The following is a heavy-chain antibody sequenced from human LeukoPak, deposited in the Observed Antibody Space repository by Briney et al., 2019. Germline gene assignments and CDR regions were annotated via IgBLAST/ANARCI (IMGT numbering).Heavy chain of an antibody. CDR2: ISTSSSYI. V-gene: IGHV3-21*01. Sequence: PGGSLRLSCAASGFTFSTYSMNWVRQAPGKGLEWVSFISTSSSYIYSADSAKGRFSISRDNAKNSLYLQINSLRAEDTAVYYCARVANWNYGYYYYYMDVRGKGTTVTVSS. CDR3: ARVANWNYGYYYYYMDV. CDR1: GFTFSTYS. J-gene: IGHJ6*03. D-gene: IGHD1-7*01.